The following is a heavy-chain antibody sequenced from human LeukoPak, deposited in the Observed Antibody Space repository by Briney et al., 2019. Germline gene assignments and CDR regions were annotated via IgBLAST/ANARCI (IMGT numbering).Heavy chain of an antibody. Sequence: SETLSLTCTVSGGSISSYYWSWIRQPPGKGLEWIRYIYYSGSTNYNPSLKSRVTISVDTSKNQFSLKLSSVTAADTAVYYCARDRRGYYDSSGYSYFDYWGQGTLVTVSS. D-gene: IGHD3-22*01. J-gene: IGHJ4*02. V-gene: IGHV4-59*01. CDR2: IYYSGST. CDR1: GGSISSYY. CDR3: ARDRRGYYDSSGYSYFDY.